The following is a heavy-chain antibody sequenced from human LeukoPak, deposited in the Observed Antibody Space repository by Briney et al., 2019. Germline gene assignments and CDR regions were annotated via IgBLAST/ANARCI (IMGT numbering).Heavy chain of an antibody. D-gene: IGHD2-2*01. J-gene: IGHJ4*02. CDR2: IYTSGST. CDR1: GGSISSYY. CDR3: AREFKRWRPGYCSSTSCYAFDY. V-gene: IGHV4-4*07. Sequence: NPSETLSLTCTVSGGSISSYYRSWIRQPAGKGLEWIGRIYTSGSTNYNPSLKSRVTMSVDTSKNQFSLKLSSVTAADTAVYYCAREFKRWRPGYCSSTSCYAFDYWGQGTLVTVSS.